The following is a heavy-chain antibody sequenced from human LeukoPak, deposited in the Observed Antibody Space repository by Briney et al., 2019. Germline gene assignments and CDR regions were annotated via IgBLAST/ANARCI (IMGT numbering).Heavy chain of an antibody. CDR1: GFTFSSYA. D-gene: IGHD3-9*01. J-gene: IGHJ6*04. CDR2: ISYDGSNK. V-gene: IGHV3-30*04. Sequence: GGSLRLSCAASGFTFSSYAMHWVRQAPGKGLEWVAVISYDGSNKYYADSVKGRFTISRDNSKNTLYLQMNSLRAEDTAVYYCARAPSYCDILTAPYGMDVWGKGTTVTVSS. CDR3: ARAPSYCDILTAPYGMDV.